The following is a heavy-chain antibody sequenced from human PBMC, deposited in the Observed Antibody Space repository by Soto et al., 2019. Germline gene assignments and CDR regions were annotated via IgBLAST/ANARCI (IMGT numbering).Heavy chain of an antibody. Sequence: SETLSLTCTVSGGSISRYYWTWIRQAAGKGLEWIGRIYASGSTNYNPSLKSRVTMSIDTSKNQFSLTLSYVTAADTAIYYGARDDNEWSQGTLVTVSS. V-gene: IGHV4-4*07. CDR1: GGSISRYY. CDR3: ARDDNE. J-gene: IGHJ4*02. CDR2: IYASGST. D-gene: IGHD2-8*01.